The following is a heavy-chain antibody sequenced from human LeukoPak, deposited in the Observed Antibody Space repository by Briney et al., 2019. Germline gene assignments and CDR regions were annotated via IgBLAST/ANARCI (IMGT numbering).Heavy chain of an antibody. Sequence: SETLSLTCAVYGGSFSGYYWSWIRQPPGKGLEWIGEINHSGSTNYNPSLKSRVTISVDTSKNQFSLKLSSVTAADTAVYYCARVRIQLSGYYFDYWGQGTLVTVSS. CDR1: GGSFSGYY. V-gene: IGHV4-34*01. D-gene: IGHD5-18*01. CDR2: INHSGST. CDR3: ARVRIQLSGYYFDY. J-gene: IGHJ4*02.